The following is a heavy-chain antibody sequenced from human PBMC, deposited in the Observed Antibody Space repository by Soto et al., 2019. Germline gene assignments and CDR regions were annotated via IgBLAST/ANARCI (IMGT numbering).Heavy chain of an antibody. V-gene: IGHV3-23*01. Sequence: EVQLLESGGGLVQPGGSLRLSCAASGFTFSSYAMSWVRQAPGKGLEWVSGISGSGGSTYYADSVKGRFTISRDNSKNTPQLQTNSLRAEDTAVYFCAKERGYNYGYDAMDVWGQGTTVTVSS. J-gene: IGHJ6*02. D-gene: IGHD5-18*01. CDR1: GFTFSSYA. CDR3: AKERGYNYGYDAMDV. CDR2: ISGSGGST.